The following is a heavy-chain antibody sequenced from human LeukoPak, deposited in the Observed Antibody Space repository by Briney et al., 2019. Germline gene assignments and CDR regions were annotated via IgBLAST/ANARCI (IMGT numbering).Heavy chain of an antibody. Sequence: SETLSLTCTVSGGSITSSSYYWDWIRQPPGEGLEWIGTIYYSGRTYYNPSLKSRVTISVDTSRNQFSLKLSSVTAAETAVYYCARQALSRSSRGGHFDYWGQGTLVTVSS. CDR3: ARQALSRSSRGGHFDY. J-gene: IGHJ4*02. D-gene: IGHD6-6*01. V-gene: IGHV4-39*01. CDR2: IYYSGRT. CDR1: GGSITSSSYY.